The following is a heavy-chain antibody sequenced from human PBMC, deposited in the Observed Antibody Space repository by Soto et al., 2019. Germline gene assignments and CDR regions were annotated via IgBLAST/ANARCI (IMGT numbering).Heavy chain of an antibody. CDR2: IYYSGST. CDR3: AREVQDIVVVPAASTYYMDV. J-gene: IGHJ6*03. V-gene: IGHV4-31*03. D-gene: IGHD2-2*01. Sequence: QVQLQESGPGLVKPSQTLSLTCTVSGGSISRGGYYWSWIRQHPGKGLGWIGYIYYSGSTYYNPSLKSRVTISVDTSKNQFSLKLSSVTAADTAVYYCAREVQDIVVVPAASTYYMDVWGKGTTVTVSS. CDR1: GGSISRGGYY.